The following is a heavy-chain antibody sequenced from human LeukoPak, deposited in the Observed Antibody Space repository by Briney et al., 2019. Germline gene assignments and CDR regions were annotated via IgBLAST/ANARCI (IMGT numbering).Heavy chain of an antibody. V-gene: IGHV3-23*01. CDR3: ARDYSPDYDFWSGYFDY. CDR1: GFTFSSYA. CDR2: ISGSGGST. J-gene: IGHJ4*02. Sequence: GGSLRLSCAASGFTFSSYAMSWVRQAPGKGLEWVSAISGSGGSTYYADSVKGRFTISRDNSKNTLYLQMNSLRAEDTAVYYCARDYSPDYDFWSGYFDYWGQGTLVTVSS. D-gene: IGHD3-3*01.